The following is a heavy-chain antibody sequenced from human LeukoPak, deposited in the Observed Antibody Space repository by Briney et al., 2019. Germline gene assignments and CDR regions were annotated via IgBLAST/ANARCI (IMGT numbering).Heavy chain of an antibody. CDR1: GGSISSSSYY. CDR2: IYYSGST. J-gene: IGHJ5*02. V-gene: IGHV4-39*07. CDR3: ARARSGSGWYRFDP. D-gene: IGHD6-19*01. Sequence: KTSETLSLTCTVSGGSISSSSYYWGWIRQPPGKGLEWIGSIYYSGSTYYNTSLKSRVTISVDTSKNQFSLKLSSVTAADTAVYYCARARSGSGWYRFDPWGQGTLVIVSS.